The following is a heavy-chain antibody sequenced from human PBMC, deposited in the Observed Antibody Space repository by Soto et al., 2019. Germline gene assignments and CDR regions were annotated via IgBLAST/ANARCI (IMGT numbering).Heavy chain of an antibody. Sequence: SETLSLTCTVSGGSISSSSYYWGWIRQPPGKGLEWIGSIYYSGITYYNPSLKSRVTISVDTSKNKFSLKLSSVTAADTAVYYCARHGNYYDSSGYLYCGHGTLVTVSS. V-gene: IGHV4-39*01. CDR1: GGSISSSSYY. CDR3: ARHGNYYDSSGYLY. J-gene: IGHJ4*01. D-gene: IGHD3-22*01. CDR2: IYYSGIT.